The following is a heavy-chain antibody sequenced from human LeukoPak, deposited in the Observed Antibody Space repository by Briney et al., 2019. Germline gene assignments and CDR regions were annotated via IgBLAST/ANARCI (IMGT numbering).Heavy chain of an antibody. Sequence: GGSLRLSCAASGFTFSSHGMIWFRQAPGKGLEWISALTDSGGHTFYSDSVKGRFTISRDNPRNSLYLQMNSLRVEDTAIYYCGRIGTVGATDFWGQGTLVTVSS. D-gene: IGHD1-26*01. CDR3: GRIGTVGATDF. J-gene: IGHJ4*02. CDR2: LTDSGGHT. V-gene: IGHV3-23*01. CDR1: GFTFSSHG.